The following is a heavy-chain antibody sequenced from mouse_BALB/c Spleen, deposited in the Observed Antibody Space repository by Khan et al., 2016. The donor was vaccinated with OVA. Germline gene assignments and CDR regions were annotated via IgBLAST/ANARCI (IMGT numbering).Heavy chain of an antibody. CDR3: ARHGYVAWFAY. V-gene: IGHV1S135*01. CDR2: IDPFNGST. D-gene: IGHD2-2*01. J-gene: IGHJ3*01. CDR1: GYSFTSYY. Sequence: EVQLQQSGPELMKPGASVKISCKASGYSFTSYYINWVKQSHGKSLEWIGYIDPFNGSTSYNQKFKGKATLTVDKSSSTAYMHLSSLTSEDSAVYYCARHGYVAWFAYWGQGTLVTVSA.